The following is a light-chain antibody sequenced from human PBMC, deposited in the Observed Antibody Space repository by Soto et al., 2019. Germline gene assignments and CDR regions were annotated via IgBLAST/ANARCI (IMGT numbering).Light chain of an antibody. Sequence: AIQLTQSPSSLSASVGDRVTITCRASQGISSALAWYQEKPGKAPNLLIYDASSLESGVPSRFSGSGSGTDFTLTISSLQPEDFATYYCQQFNNYPITFGQGTRLEIK. CDR2: DAS. J-gene: IGKJ5*01. CDR1: QGISSA. V-gene: IGKV1D-13*01. CDR3: QQFNNYPIT.